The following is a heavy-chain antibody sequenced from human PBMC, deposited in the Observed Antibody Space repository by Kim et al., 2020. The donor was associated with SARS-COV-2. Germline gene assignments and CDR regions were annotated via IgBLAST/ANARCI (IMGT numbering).Heavy chain of an antibody. Sequence: TYYNPSRKSRVTISVDTAKNQFSLKRNSGTAADAAVYYCARAEYSRVFGYWGQGTLVTVSS. V-gene: IGHV4-30-2*04. CDR2: T. D-gene: IGHD2-15*01. J-gene: IGHJ4*02. CDR3: ARAEYSRVFGY.